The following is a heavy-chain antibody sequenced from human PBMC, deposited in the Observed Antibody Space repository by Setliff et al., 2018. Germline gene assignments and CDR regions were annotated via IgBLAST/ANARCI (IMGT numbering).Heavy chain of an antibody. V-gene: IGHV4-59*05. J-gene: IGHJ5*02. CDR1: GGSISSYY. Sequence: SETLSLTCTVSGGSISSYYWTWIRQSPGKGLEWIGLIYYTGITYYNPSLKSRVTISEDMSENQISLKLNPVTAADTAVYYCVRTFNGSPADRWGQGTLVTVSS. CDR2: IYYTGIT. D-gene: IGHD2-2*01. CDR3: VRTFNGSPADR.